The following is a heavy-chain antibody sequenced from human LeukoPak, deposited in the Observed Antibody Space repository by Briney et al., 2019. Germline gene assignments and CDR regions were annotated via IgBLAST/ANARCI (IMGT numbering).Heavy chain of an antibody. CDR3: ARDGSGWSRVILNYFDY. J-gene: IGHJ4*02. D-gene: IGHD6-13*01. Sequence: PSETLSLTCTVSGGSISSSSYYWGWIRQPPGKGLEWIGSIYYSGSTYYNPSLKSRVTISVDTSKNQLSLKLSSVTAADTAVYYCARDGSGWSRVILNYFDYWGQGTLVTVSS. CDR2: IYYSGST. CDR1: GGSISSSSYY. V-gene: IGHV4-39*07.